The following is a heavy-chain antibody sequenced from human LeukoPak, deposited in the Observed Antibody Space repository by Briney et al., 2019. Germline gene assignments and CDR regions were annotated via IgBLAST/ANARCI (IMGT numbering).Heavy chain of an antibody. CDR2: IYYSGST. J-gene: IGHJ3*02. CDR3: ARDQGYYDILTGYYSGAFDI. CDR1: GGSISSYY. Sequence: SETLSLTCTVSGGSISSYYWSWIRQPPGKGVEWIGSIYYSGSTYYNPSLKSRVTISVDTSKNQFSLKLSSVTAADTAVYYCARDQGYYDILTGYYSGAFDIWGQGTMVTVSS. D-gene: IGHD3-9*01. V-gene: IGHV4-59*12.